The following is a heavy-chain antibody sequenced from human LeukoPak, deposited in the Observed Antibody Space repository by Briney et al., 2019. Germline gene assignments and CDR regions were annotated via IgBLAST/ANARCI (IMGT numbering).Heavy chain of an antibody. CDR1: DGSISSYY. CDR2: IHSSGST. CDR3: ARLGGYSDY. D-gene: IGHD3-16*01. Sequence: SETLSLTCTVSDGSISSYYWSWIRQPPGKGLEWIGYIHSSGSTHYNPSLKSRVTTSLDTSKNQLSLKLSSVTDADTAVYYCARLGGYSDYWGQGTLVTVSS. J-gene: IGHJ4*02. V-gene: IGHV4-4*09.